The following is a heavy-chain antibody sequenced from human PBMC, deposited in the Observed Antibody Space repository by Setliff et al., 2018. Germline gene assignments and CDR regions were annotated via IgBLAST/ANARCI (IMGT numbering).Heavy chain of an antibody. V-gene: IGHV1-69*05. CDR2: TIPLFGTT. J-gene: IGHJ6*03. Sequence: PSVKVSCKASGGTFRSYGISWVRQAPGQGLEWMGGTIPLFGTTDYAQKFHGRVTIITDESTSTAYMELSSLRTEDTAVYYCAREGVDTRSSTDYRYYMDVWGKGTTVTVSS. CDR1: GGTFRSYG. D-gene: IGHD5-18*01. CDR3: AREGVDTRSSTDYRYYMDV.